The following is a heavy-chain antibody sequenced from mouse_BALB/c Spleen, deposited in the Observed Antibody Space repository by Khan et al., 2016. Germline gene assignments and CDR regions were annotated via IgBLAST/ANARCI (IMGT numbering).Heavy chain of an antibody. D-gene: IGHD1-1*01. CDR1: GYAFTSYN. CDR3: AREGMTTVVAKGLDY. J-gene: IGHJ2*01. V-gene: IGHV1S135*01. CDR2: IDPYNGGT. Sequence: LQQSGPELVKPGASVKVSCKATGYAFTSYNMYWVKQSHGKSLEWIGYIDPYNGGTNYNQKFKGKATLTVDKSSSTAYMHLNSLTSEDSAVYYCAREGMTTVVAKGLDYWGQGTTLTVSS.